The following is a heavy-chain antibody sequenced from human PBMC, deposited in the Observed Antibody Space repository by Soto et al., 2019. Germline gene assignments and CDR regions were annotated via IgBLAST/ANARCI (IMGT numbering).Heavy chain of an antibody. CDR1: GFTVSSNY. CDR3: ARRSPWFGELVSGDYYYMDV. D-gene: IGHD3-10*01. CDR2: IYSGGST. J-gene: IGHJ6*03. V-gene: IGHV3-53*04. Sequence: PGGSLRLSCAASGFTVSSNYMSWVRQAPGKGLEWVSVIYSGGSTYYADSVKGRFTISRHNSKNTLYLQMNSLRAEDTAVYYCARRSPWFGELVSGDYYYMDVWGKGTTVTVSS.